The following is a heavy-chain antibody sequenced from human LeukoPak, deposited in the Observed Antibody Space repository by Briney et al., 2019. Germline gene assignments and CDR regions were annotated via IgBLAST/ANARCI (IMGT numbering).Heavy chain of an antibody. CDR3: AREAITYYYDSSGYGIDL. V-gene: IGHV3-53*01. Sequence: PGGSLRLSCAASGFTVSSNYMSWVRQAPGKGLEWVSVIYSGGSTYYADSVKGRFTISRDNSKNTLYLQMNSLRAEDTAVYYCAREAITYYYDSSGYGIDLWGRGTLVTVSS. J-gene: IGHJ4*02. CDR1: GFTVSSNY. D-gene: IGHD3-22*01. CDR2: IYSGGST.